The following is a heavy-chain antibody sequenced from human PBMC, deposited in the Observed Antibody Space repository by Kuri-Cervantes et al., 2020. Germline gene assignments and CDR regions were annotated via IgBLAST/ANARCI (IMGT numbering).Heavy chain of an antibody. CDR1: GLSLSTSGVG. CDR2: IYWDDDK. CDR3: AHTSPHYYGYGMDV. V-gene: IGHV2-5*02. Sequence: SGTTLVKPTKTLTLTCTFSGLSLSTSGVGVGWIRQPPGKALEWLALIYWDDDKRYSPSLKSRLTITKDTSKNQVVLTMTNMDPVDTATYYCAHTSPHYYGYGMDVWGQGTTVTVSS. J-gene: IGHJ6*02. D-gene: IGHD3-10*01.